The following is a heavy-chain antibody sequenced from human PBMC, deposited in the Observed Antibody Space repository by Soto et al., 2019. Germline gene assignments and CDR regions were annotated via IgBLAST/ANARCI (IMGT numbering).Heavy chain of an antibody. CDR3: VHLMTAVTPFGMDV. D-gene: IGHD4-17*01. Sequence: QITLKESGPTLVEPTQTLTLTCTFSGFSLITTGSGVAWIRQPPGKALEWLALIYWDDDKRYSPSLKSRLTITKDTSKHQVVLTMTNMDPVDTGTYFCVHLMTAVTPFGMDVWGQGTAVTVSS. J-gene: IGHJ6*02. CDR2: IYWDDDK. CDR1: GFSLITTGSG. V-gene: IGHV2-5*02.